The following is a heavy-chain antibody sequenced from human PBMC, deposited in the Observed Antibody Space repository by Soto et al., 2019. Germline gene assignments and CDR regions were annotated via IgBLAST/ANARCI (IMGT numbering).Heavy chain of an antibody. CDR3: ARQQLVRGDFAY. CDR2: ILYDGSNK. J-gene: IGHJ4*02. CDR1: GXTFSSYC. V-gene: IGHV3-33*01. Sequence: GSLRLSCAASGXTFSSYCMHWVRQAPGRGLEWVAVILYDGSNKYYADSVKGRFTISRDNYKNKLYLQMNSTRAEDKAVYYCARQQLVRGDFAYWGQGTLVTVSS. D-gene: IGHD6-13*01.